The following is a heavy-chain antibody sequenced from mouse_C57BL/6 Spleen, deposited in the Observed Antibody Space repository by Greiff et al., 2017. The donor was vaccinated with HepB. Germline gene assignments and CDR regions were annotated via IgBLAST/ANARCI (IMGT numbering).Heavy chain of an antibody. Sequence: QVQLQQSGAELVRPGASVTLSCKASGYTFTDYEMHWVKQTPVHGLEWIGAIDPETGGTAYNQKFKGKAILTADKSSSTAYMELRSLTSEDSAVYYCTREEDEVTTYFDVWGTGTTVTVSS. V-gene: IGHV1-15*01. CDR3: TREEDEVTTYFDV. CDR1: GYTFTDYE. J-gene: IGHJ1*03. D-gene: IGHD2-5*01. CDR2: IDPETGGT.